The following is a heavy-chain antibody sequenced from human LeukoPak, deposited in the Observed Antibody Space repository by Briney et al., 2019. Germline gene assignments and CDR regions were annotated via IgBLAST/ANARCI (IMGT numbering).Heavy chain of an antibody. V-gene: IGHV1-18*01. CDR1: GYTFTSYG. CDR3: ARGPDIVVVPAAVYYYYYGMDA. D-gene: IGHD2-2*01. J-gene: IGHJ6*02. CDR2: ISAYNGNT. Sequence: ASVKVSCKASGYTFTSYGISWVRQAPGQGLKWMGWISAYNGNTNYAQKLQGRVTMTTDTSTSTAYMELRSLRSDDTAVYYCARGPDIVVVPAAVYYYYYGMDAWGQGTTVTVSS.